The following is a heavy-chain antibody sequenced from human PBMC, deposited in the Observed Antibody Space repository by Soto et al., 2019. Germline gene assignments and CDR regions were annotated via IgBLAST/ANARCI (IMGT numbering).Heavy chain of an antibody. V-gene: IGHV1-2*04. CDR3: ARVRGLHLGELSIFDY. CDR2: INPNSGGT. J-gene: IGHJ4*02. Sequence: ASVKVSCKASGYTFTGYYMHWVRQAPGQGLEWMGWINPNSGGTNYAQKFQGWVTMTRDTSISTAYMELSRLRSDDTAVYYCARVRGLHLGELSIFDYWGQGTLVTVSS. CDR1: GYTFTGYY. D-gene: IGHD3-16*02.